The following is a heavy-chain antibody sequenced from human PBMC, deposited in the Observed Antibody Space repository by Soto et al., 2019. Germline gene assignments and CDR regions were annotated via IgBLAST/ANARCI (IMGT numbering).Heavy chain of an antibody. D-gene: IGHD2-15*01. V-gene: IGHV2-5*02. CDR2: IYWDDDT. J-gene: IGHJ3*01. CDR3: VRLCSGFFVPRHRDAFDL. CDR1: GFSLTTSGVG. Sequence: QITLKESGPPMVRPTQTLTLACSLSGFSLTTSGVGVGWIRQPPGKALEFLALIYWDDDTRYRPSLRTRLTITKDTSNNLVVLTMTNVDPVDTATYYCVRLCSGFFVPRHRDAFDLWGQGTMVTVSS.